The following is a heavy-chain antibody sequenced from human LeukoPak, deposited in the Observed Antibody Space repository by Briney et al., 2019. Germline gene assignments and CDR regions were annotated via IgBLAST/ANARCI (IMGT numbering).Heavy chain of an antibody. CDR2: IKQDGSEK. J-gene: IGHJ6*02. CDR1: GFTFSNFW. V-gene: IGHV3-7*01. CDR3: ARDQIIVATILDYYYGMDV. D-gene: IGHD5-12*01. Sequence: GGSLRLSCAASGFTFSNFWMSWVRQAPGKGLEWVANIKQDGSEKHYVDSVKGRFTISRDNAKNSLYLQMDSLRAEDTAVYYCARDQIIVATILDYYYGMDVWGQGTTVTVSS.